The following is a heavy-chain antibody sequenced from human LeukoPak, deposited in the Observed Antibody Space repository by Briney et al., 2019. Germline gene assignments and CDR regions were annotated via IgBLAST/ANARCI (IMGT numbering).Heavy chain of an antibody. Sequence: PGGSLRLSCAASGFTFSDHYMDWVRQAPGKGLEWVGRNRKKANGYTTEYAASVKGRFSISSDDSKNSLYLEMNSLKTEDTAVYYCAGEELYSGGYDSVHWGQGTLVTVSS. CDR3: AGEELYSGGYDSVH. J-gene: IGHJ4*02. CDR1: GFTFSDHY. V-gene: IGHV3-72*01. D-gene: IGHD1-26*01. CDR2: NRKKANGYTT.